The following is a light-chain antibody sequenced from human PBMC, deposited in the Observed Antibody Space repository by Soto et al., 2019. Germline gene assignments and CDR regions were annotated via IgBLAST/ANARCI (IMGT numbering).Light chain of an antibody. V-gene: IGLV2-14*01. Sequence: QSALTQPASVSGSPGQSITISCTGTSSDIGAYNYVSWYQQHPGKAPKLIIYDVTNRPSGVSSRFSGSKSGNTASLTISGLQAEDEADYHCSSYRGSSALEVFGTGTQLTVL. CDR1: SSDIGAYNY. CDR3: SSYRGSSALEV. J-gene: IGLJ1*01. CDR2: DVT.